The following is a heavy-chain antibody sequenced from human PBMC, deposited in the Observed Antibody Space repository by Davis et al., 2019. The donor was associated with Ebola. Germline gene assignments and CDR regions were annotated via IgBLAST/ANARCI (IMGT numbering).Heavy chain of an antibody. V-gene: IGHV3-53*01. Sequence: PGGSLRLSCAASGFIVSSNYMSWVRQAPGKGLEWVSVIYSGGSTYYADSVKGRFTISRDNSKNTLYLQMNSLRAEDTAVYYCAKGEGVLWWPYGMDVWGQGTTVTVSS. CDR1: GFIVSSNY. CDR3: AKGEGVLWWPYGMDV. D-gene: IGHD2-21*01. CDR2: IYSGGST. J-gene: IGHJ6*02.